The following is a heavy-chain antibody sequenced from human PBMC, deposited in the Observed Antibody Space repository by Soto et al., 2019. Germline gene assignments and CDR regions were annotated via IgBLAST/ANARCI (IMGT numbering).Heavy chain of an antibody. J-gene: IGHJ4*02. CDR3: ARAPGSSSRPLVFDY. CDR1: GDTFTSNG. CDR2: ISIYNGNT. D-gene: IGHD6-6*01. Sequence: ASVKVSCKASGDTFTSNGISWVRQAPGQGLEWLAWISIYNGNTQYAQKVQGRVTMTTDTSTNTAYMELRSLRSDDTAVYYCARAPGSSSRPLVFDYWGQGTLATVSS. V-gene: IGHV1-18*04.